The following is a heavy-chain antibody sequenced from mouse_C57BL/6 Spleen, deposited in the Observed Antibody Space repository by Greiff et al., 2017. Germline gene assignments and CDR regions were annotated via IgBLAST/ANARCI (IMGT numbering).Heavy chain of an antibody. CDR2: INPNNGGT. V-gene: IGHV1-26*01. CDR3: ARQVYPYYYAMDY. J-gene: IGHJ4*01. Sequence: EVQLQQSGPELVKPGASVKISCKASGYTFTDYYMNWVKQSHGKSLEWIGDINPNNGGTSYNQKFKGKATLTVDKSSSTAYMELRSLTSEDSAVYYCARQVYPYYYAMDYWGQGTSVTVSS. CDR1: GYTFTDYY.